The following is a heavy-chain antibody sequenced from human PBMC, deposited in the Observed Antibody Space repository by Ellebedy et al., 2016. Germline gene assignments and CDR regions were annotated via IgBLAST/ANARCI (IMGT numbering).Heavy chain of an antibody. D-gene: IGHD3-22*01. V-gene: IGHV3-23*01. CDR1: GFTFSIYA. CDR2: ISGSGGST. CDR3: AKEDYYDSSGPLDY. J-gene: IGHJ4*02. Sequence: GGSLRLSCAASGFTFSIYAMSWVRQAPGKGLEWVSAISGSGGSTYYADSVKGRFTISRDNSKNTLYLQMKSLRGEDTAVYYCAKEDYYDSSGPLDYWGQGTLVTVSS.